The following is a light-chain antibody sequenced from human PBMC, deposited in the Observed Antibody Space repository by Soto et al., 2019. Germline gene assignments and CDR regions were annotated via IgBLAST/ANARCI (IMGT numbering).Light chain of an antibody. CDR3: QQRSRT. V-gene: IGKV3-11*01. CDR2: CAS. Sequence: EIVLTQSPATLSLSPGERATLSCRASQSVSRYLAWYQQNPGQAPRLLIYCASNSATGRPPSFSGRASGTDFTLTITSLYAEDCGGYCSQQRSRTFGGGTRVEIK. CDR1: QSVSRY. J-gene: IGKJ4*01.